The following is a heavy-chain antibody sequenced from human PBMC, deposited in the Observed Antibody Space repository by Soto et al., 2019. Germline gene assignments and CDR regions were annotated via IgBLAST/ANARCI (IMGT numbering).Heavy chain of an antibody. CDR2: TYYRSKWYN. CDR1: GDSVSSNSAA. Sequence: QSQTLSLTCAISGDSVSSNSAAWNWIRQSPSRGLEWLGRTYYRSKWYNDYAVSVKSRITINPDTSKNQFSLQLNSVTPEDTAVYYCAREVNWKSHYYYYGMDVWGQGTTVTVSS. D-gene: IGHD1-1*01. CDR3: AREVNWKSHYYYYGMDV. V-gene: IGHV6-1*01. J-gene: IGHJ6*02.